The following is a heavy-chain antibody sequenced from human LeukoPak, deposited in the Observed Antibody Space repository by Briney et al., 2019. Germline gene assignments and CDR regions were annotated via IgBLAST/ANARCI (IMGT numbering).Heavy chain of an antibody. V-gene: IGHV4-34*01. Sequence: PSETLSLTCAVYGGSFSGYYWSWIRQPPGKGLGWSGEINHSGSANYNPSLNSRVTISVDNSKNQFSLKRSLGLSADPAVYSCARLSRGYSYGYGYWGQGTLVTVSS. D-gene: IGHD5-18*01. CDR2: INHSGSA. CDR1: GGSFSGYY. CDR3: ARLSRGYSYGYGY. J-gene: IGHJ4*02.